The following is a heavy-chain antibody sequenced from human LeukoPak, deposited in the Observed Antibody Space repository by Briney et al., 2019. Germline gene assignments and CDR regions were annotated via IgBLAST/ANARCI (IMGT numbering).Heavy chain of an antibody. CDR3: ARARSLGFANSPDFYFFDY. Sequence: ASVKVSCKASGYTFTGYYIHWVRQAPGQGLEWMAWINPNSGGTIYSQKFQDRVTVTRDTSINTAYMELSRLTSDDTAVYLCARARSLGFANSPDFYFFDYWGRGTLVTVSS. D-gene: IGHD1-14*01. J-gene: IGHJ4*02. CDR2: INPNSGGT. CDR1: GYTFTGYY. V-gene: IGHV1-2*02.